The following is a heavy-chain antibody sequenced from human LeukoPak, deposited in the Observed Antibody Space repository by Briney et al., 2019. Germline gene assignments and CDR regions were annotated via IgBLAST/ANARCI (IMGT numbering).Heavy chain of an antibody. CDR3: ARAVGYCSGGSCYYPYGMDV. CDR1: GFTFSDYY. CDR2: ISSSGSTI. Sequence: GGSLRLSCAASGFTFSDYYMSWIRQAPGKGLEWVSYISSSGSTIYYADSVKGRFTISRDNAKNSLYLQMNSLRAEDTAVYYCARAVGYCSGGSCYYPYGMDVWGKGTTVTVSS. D-gene: IGHD2-15*01. V-gene: IGHV3-11*01. J-gene: IGHJ6*04.